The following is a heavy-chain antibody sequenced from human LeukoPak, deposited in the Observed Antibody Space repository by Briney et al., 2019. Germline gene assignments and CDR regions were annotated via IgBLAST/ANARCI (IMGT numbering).Heavy chain of an antibody. J-gene: IGHJ5*02. CDR2: ISYDGSNK. V-gene: IGHV3-30*03. CDR3: ARVPELRYFDWSSRWNGFDP. Sequence: AGGSLRLSCAASGSTFSSYGMHWVRQAPGKGLEWVAVISYDGSNKYYADSVKGRFTISRDISKNTLYLQMNSLRAEDTAVYYCARVPELRYFDWSSRWNGFDPWGQGTLVTVSS. CDR1: GSTFSSYG. D-gene: IGHD3-9*01.